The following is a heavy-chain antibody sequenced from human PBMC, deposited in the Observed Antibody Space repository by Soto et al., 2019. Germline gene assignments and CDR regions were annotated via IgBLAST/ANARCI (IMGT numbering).Heavy chain of an antibody. V-gene: IGHV3-74*01. D-gene: IGHD2-15*01. CDR1: GLTISSYW. CDR2: INTDGSST. CDR3: TRRLSVVGTSPFDY. J-gene: IGHJ4*02. Sequence: EVQLVESGGGLVQPGGSLRLSCAASGLTISSYWMHWVRQAPGKGMVWVSRINTDGSSTSYADSVKGRFTTSRDNAKNTLYLQMNSLRAEDTAVYYCTRRLSVVGTSPFDYWGQGTLVTVSS.